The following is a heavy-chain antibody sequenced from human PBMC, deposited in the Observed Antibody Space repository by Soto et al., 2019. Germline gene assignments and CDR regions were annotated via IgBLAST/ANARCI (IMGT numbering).Heavy chain of an antibody. V-gene: IGHV4-59*08. D-gene: IGHD2-15*01. CDR3: ARRKGAVAAYALDI. J-gene: IGHJ3*02. Sequence: SETLSLTCTVSGGSISSYYWSWIRQPPGKGLEWIGYIYYSGSTNYNPSLKSRVTISVDTSKNQFSLKLSSVTAADTAVYYCARRKGAVAAYALDIWGQGTMVTVSS. CDR2: IYYSGST. CDR1: GGSISSYY.